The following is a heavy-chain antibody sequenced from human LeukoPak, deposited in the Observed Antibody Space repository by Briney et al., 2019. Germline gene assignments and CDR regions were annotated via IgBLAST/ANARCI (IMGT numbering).Heavy chain of an antibody. Sequence: SETLSLTCTVSGGSISGYYWNWIRQPAGKGLEWIGRIYISGNTWYKPSLQSRVTMSVDTSKNQFSLKMSSLTAADTAVYYCARSNLGSYDQSGYYHYWGQGTRVTVSS. J-gene: IGHJ4*02. D-gene: IGHD3-22*01. CDR1: GGSISGYY. CDR3: ARSNLGSYDQSGYYHY. CDR2: IYISGNT. V-gene: IGHV4-4*07.